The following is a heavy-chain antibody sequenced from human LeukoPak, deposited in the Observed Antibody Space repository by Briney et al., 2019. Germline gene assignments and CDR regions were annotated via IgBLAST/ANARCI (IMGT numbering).Heavy chain of an antibody. J-gene: IGHJ3*02. CDR1: GGSISSGDYY. CDR2: IYYSGST. D-gene: IGHD3-10*01. V-gene: IGHV4-30-4*08. Sequence: PSETLSLTCTVSGGSISSGDYYWSWIRQPPGKGLEWIGYIYYSGSTYYNPSLKSRVTISVDTSKNQFSLKLSSVTAADTAVYYCAVGYYGSGSYDAFDIWGQGTMVTVSS. CDR3: AVGYYGSGSYDAFDI.